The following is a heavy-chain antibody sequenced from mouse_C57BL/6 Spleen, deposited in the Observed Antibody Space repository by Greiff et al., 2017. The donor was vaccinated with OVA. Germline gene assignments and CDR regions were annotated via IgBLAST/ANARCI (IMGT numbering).Heavy chain of an antibody. CDR3: ASPLYYGSPYYYAMDY. CDR2: IYPGDGDT. D-gene: IGHD1-1*01. CDR1: GYAFSSYW. V-gene: IGHV1-80*01. Sequence: QVQLQQSGAELVKPGASVKISCKASGYAFSSYWMNWVKQRPGKGLEWIGQIYPGDGDTNYNGKFKGKATLTADKSSSTAYMKLSSLTSEDSAVYCCASPLYYGSPYYYAMDYWGQGTSVTVSS. J-gene: IGHJ4*01.